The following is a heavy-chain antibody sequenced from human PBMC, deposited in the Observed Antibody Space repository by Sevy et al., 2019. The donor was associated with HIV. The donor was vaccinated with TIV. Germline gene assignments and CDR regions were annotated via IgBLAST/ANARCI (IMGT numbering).Heavy chain of an antibody. CDR3: ASLAERGVFDY. Sequence: GSLRLPCAASGFTFSSYGLHWVRQAPGKGPGWVAVIWYDGSNKYYADSVKGRFTISRDNSKNTLYLQMNSLRAEDTAVYYCASLAERGVFDYWGQGTLVTVSS. D-gene: IGHD1-1*01. CDR2: IWYDGSNK. CDR1: GFTFSSYG. J-gene: IGHJ4*02. V-gene: IGHV3-33*01.